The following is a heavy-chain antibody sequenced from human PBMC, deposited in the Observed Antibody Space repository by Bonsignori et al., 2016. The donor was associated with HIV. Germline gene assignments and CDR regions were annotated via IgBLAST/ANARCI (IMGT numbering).Heavy chain of an antibody. CDR3: AAGGGIAVSHA. V-gene: IGHV4-39*07. D-gene: IGHD6-19*01. CDR2: LYHSWSTYSNPPSGST. CDR1: GDYFPTNNLY. J-gene: IGHJ1*01. Sequence: QLQLQESGPGLVKPSETLSLTCTVSGDYFPTNNLYWNWIRQSPGKGLEWIGSLYHSWSTYSNPPSGSTYYNPSLKSRVAMSIDTSKNQLSLELISVTAADTAVYYCAAGGGIAVSHAWGQGTLVTVSS.